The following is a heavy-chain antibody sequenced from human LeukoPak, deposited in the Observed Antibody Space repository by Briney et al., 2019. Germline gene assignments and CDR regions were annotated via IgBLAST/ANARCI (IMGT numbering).Heavy chain of an antibody. D-gene: IGHD6-19*01. V-gene: IGHV3-23*01. CDR3: AKDPPIAVAGTDY. Sequence: GGSLRLSSAASGFTFSSYAMSWVRQAAGKGLEWGSAISGSGGSTYYADSVKGRFTISRDNSKNTLYLQMNSLRAEDTAVYYCAKDPPIAVAGTDYWGQGTLVTVSS. CDR1: GFTFSSYA. CDR2: ISGSGGST. J-gene: IGHJ4*02.